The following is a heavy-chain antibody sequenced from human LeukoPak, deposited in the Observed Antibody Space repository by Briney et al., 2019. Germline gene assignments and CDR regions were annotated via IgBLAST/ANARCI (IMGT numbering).Heavy chain of an antibody. CDR3: ARDSSITMVRGVIITSNFDY. CDR2: ISAYNGNT. Sequence: GASVKVSCKASGYTFTCYGISWVRQAPGQGLEWMGWISAYNGNTNYAQKLQGRVTMTTDTSTSTAYMELRSLRSDDTAVYYCARDSSITMVRGVIITSNFDYWGQGTLVTVSS. D-gene: IGHD3-10*01. J-gene: IGHJ4*02. V-gene: IGHV1-18*01. CDR1: GYTFTCYG.